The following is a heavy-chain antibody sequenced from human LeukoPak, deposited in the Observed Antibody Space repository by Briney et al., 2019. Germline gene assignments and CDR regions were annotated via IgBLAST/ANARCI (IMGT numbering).Heavy chain of an antibody. CDR2: IKSKTDGGTT. D-gene: IGHD2-2*01. CDR3: TTDRDYIVVVPAAMGTDY. CDR1: GFTFSNAW. V-gene: IGHV3-15*01. J-gene: IGHJ4*02. Sequence: GGSLILSCAASGFTFSNAWMSWVRQAPGKGLEWVGRIKSKTDGGTTDYAAPVKGRFTISRDDSKNTLYLQMNSLKTEDTAVYYCTTDRDYIVVVPAAMGTDYWGQGTLVTVSS.